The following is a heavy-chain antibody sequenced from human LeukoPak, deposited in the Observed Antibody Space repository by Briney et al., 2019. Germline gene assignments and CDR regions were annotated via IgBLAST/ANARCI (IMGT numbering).Heavy chain of an antibody. V-gene: IGHV3-7*01. CDR2: IKQDGSEK. CDR1: GFTFSSYW. D-gene: IGHD3-3*01. Sequence: PGGSLRLSYAASGFTFSSYWMSWVRQAPGKGLEWVANIKQDGSEKYYVDSVKGRFTISRDNAKNSLYLQMNSLRAEDTAVYYCARVVTYYDFWSGYSTGYYYYMDVWGKGTTVTVSS. CDR3: ARVVTYYDFWSGYSTGYYYYMDV. J-gene: IGHJ6*03.